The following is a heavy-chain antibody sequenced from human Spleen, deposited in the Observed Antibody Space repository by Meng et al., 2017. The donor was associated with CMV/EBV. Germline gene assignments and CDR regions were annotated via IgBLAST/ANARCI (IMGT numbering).Heavy chain of an antibody. CDR3: ARYAPTTPRAFDI. V-gene: IGHV3-20*04. Sequence: GGSLRLSCEISGFTFDDYGMSWVRQAPGKGLEWVAGISWNGGRTDYADSVKGRFTIYRDNAKNSLFLQMNSLRGEDTALYYCARYAPTTPRAFDIWGQGTMVTVSS. CDR2: ISWNGGRT. J-gene: IGHJ3*02. CDR1: GFTFDDYG. D-gene: IGHD2-15*01.